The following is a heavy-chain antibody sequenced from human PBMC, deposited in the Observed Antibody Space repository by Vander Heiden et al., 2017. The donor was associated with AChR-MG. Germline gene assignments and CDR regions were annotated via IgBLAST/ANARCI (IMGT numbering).Heavy chain of an antibody. D-gene: IGHD6-13*01. Sequence: QVQLVESGGGVVQPGRSLRLSCAASGFTFSSYGMPWVRQAPGKGLEWVAVISYDGSNKYYADSVKGRFTISRDNSKNTLYLQMNSLRAEDTAVYYCAKDTGKQQLGYFDYWGQGTLVTVSS. V-gene: IGHV3-30*18. J-gene: IGHJ4*02. CDR2: ISYDGSNK. CDR3: AKDTGKQQLGYFDY. CDR1: GFTFSSYG.